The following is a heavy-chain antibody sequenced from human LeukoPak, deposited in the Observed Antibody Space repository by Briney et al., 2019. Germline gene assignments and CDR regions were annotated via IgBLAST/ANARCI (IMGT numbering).Heavy chain of an antibody. J-gene: IGHJ4*02. CDR3: ATDIVATRVGDYVDY. CDR1: GLTFSSYW. CDR2: ISSSASHV. V-gene: IGHV3-21*01. D-gene: IGHD5-12*01. Sequence: PGGSLRLSCAASGLTFSSYWMHWVRQAPGKGLEWVSSISSSASHVYYADSVKGRFSISRDNAKNSLYLQMNSLRAEDTAVYYCATDIVATRVGDYVDYWGQGTLVTVSS.